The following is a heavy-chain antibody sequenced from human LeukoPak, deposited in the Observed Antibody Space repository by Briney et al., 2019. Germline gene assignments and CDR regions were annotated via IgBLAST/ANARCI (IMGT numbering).Heavy chain of an antibody. CDR3: ARLFSYDSSGYPNN. J-gene: IGHJ4*02. CDR2: INWNGGST. V-gene: IGHV3-20*04. CDR1: GFTFDDYS. Sequence: GGSLRLSCAASGFTFDDYSMSWVRQAPGKGLEWVSGINWNGGSTGYADSVKGRFTISRDNAKNSLYLQMNSLRAEDTALYYCARLFSYDSSGYPNNWGQGTLVTVSS. D-gene: IGHD3-22*01.